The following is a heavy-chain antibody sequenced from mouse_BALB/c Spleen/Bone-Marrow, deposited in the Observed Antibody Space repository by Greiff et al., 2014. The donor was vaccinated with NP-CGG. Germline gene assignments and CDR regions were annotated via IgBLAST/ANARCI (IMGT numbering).Heavy chain of an antibody. V-gene: IGHV1-69*02. Sequence: QVQLQQSGAELVKPGAPVRLSCKASGYTFTSYWMNWVKQRPGRGLEWIGRIDPSDSETHYNQKFKDKATLTVDKSSSTAYIQLRSLSSSYSAVYYCARALGDGYYYAMDYWGQGTSVTVSS. J-gene: IGHJ4*01. CDR2: IDPSDSET. CDR1: GYTFTSYW. D-gene: IGHD2-3*01. CDR3: ARALGDGYYYAMDY.